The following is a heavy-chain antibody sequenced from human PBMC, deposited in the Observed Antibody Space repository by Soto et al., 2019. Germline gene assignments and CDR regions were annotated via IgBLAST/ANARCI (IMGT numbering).Heavy chain of an antibody. CDR3: ARDGGKEGAFDY. D-gene: IGHD1-26*01. CDR2: IYYSGST. J-gene: IGHJ4*02. CDR1: GGSISSGDYY. V-gene: IGHV4-30-4*01. Sequence: QVQLQESGPGLVKPSQTLSLTSTVSGGSISSGDYYWSWIRQPPGKGLEWIGYIYYSGSTYYNPSLKSRVTISVDTSKNQFSLRLSSVTAADTAVYYCARDGGKEGAFDYWGQGTLVTVSS.